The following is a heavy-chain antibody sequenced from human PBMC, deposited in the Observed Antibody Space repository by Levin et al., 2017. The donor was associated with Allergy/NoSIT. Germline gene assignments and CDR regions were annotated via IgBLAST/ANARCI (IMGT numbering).Heavy chain of an antibody. V-gene: IGHV1-18*01. CDR3: ARDYKYSRSAGLGY. CDR1: GYTFPSYG. CDR2: ISGYNGNT. D-gene: IGHD6-6*01. J-gene: IGHJ4*02. Sequence: GESLKISCTASGYTFPSYGINWVRQAPGQGLEWMGWISGYNGNTNYAQMCQGRVTMTTDTATTTVYLELRSLTSDDEAVYYCARDYKYSRSAGLGYWGQGTLVTVSS.